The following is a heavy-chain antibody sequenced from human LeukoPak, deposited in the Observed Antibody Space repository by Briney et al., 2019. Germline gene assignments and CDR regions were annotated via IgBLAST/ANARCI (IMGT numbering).Heavy chain of an antibody. J-gene: IGHJ5*02. CDR1: GYSFTAYW. V-gene: IGHV5-51*01. CDR3: ARLGSRHGYNWGDL. D-gene: IGHD5-24*01. CDR2: THPRDSDI. Sequence: GESLKISCKGSGYSFTAYWIAWVRQVPGKGLGWMGITHPRDSDIRYNPPFQGQVTISADKSISTPYMQWNSLKASDTAMYYCARLGSRHGYNWGDLWGQGTLVSVSS.